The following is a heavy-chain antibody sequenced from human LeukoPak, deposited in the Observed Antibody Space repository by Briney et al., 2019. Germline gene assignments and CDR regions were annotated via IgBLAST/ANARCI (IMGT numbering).Heavy chain of an antibody. D-gene: IGHD5-18*01. Sequence: ASVKVSCKASGYTFTSYYMHWVRQAPGQGLEWMGIINPSGGSTSYAQKFQGRVTMTRDTSTSTVYMELSSLRSEDTAVYYCARDRGEGAWIQAGDYWGQGTLVTVSS. J-gene: IGHJ4*02. CDR2: INPSGGST. V-gene: IGHV1-46*01. CDR3: ARDRGEGAWIQAGDY. CDR1: GYTFTSYY.